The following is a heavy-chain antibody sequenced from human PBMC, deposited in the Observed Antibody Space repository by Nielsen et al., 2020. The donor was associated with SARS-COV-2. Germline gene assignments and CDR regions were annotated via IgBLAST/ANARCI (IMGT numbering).Heavy chain of an antibody. CDR1: GFTVSSNY. Sequence: GESLKISCAASGFTVSSNYMSWVRQAPGKGLECVSVIYSGGSTYYADSVKGRFTISRDNSKNTLYLQMNSLRAEDTAVYYCSRGPYTRYGMDVWGQGTTVTVSS. CDR2: IYSGGST. J-gene: IGHJ6*02. D-gene: IGHD4-11*01. V-gene: IGHV3-66*01. CDR3: SRGPYTRYGMDV.